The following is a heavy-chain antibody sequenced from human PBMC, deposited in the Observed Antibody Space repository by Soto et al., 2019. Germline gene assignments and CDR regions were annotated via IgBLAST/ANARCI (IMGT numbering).Heavy chain of an antibody. CDR1: GYTFTSYG. J-gene: IGHJ6*02. D-gene: IGHD4-4*01. V-gene: IGHV1-18*01. CDR2: ISAYNGNT. Sequence: QVQLVQSGAEVKKPGASVKVSCKASGYTFTSYGISWVRQAPGQGLEWMGWISAYNGNTNYAQKLQGRVTMTPDTSTSTAYMELRSLRSDDTAVYYCAREPNSNYYYYGMDVWGQGTTVTGSS. CDR3: AREPNSNYYYYGMDV.